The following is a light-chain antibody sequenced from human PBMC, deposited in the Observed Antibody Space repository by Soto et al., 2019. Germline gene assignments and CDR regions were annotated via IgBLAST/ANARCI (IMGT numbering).Light chain of an antibody. Sequence: QSVLTQPPSVSAAPGQKVTISCSGSSSNIGNNYVSWYQQLPGTAPKLLIYDNNKRPSGIPDRFSGSKSGTSATLGITGLQTGDEDDYYCGTSDSSLSAYVFGTGTKLTVL. V-gene: IGLV1-51*01. CDR2: DNN. CDR1: SSNIGNNY. CDR3: GTSDSSLSAYV. J-gene: IGLJ1*01.